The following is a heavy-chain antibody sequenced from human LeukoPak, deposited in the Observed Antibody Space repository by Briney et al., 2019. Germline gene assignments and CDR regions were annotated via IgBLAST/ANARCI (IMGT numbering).Heavy chain of an antibody. CDR2: ISSSGSTI. V-gene: IGHV3-48*03. J-gene: IGHJ6*02. CDR1: GFTFSSYE. D-gene: IGHD6-6*01. Sequence: PGGSLRLSCAASGFTFSSYEMNWVRQAPGKGLEWVSYISSSGSTIYYADSVKGRFTISRDNAKNSLYLQMNSLRAEGTAVYYCARDSSSSLYYYYGMDVWGQGTTVTVSS. CDR3: ARDSSSSLYYYYGMDV.